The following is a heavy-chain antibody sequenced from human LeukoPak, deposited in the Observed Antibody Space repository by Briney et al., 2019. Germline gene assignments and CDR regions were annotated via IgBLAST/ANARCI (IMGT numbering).Heavy chain of an antibody. D-gene: IGHD3-10*02. CDR2: IFYRETT. J-gene: IGHJ4*02. CDR3: AGAKRIFGELLPLDS. Sequence: SETLSLTCTVSGGSINSVDYYWTWIRLHPGKGLEWIGYIFYRETTYYNPSLASRITISLDASKRQFSLQMSDVTAADTAIYYCAGAKRIFGELLPLDSWGQGTLVAVSS. V-gene: IGHV4-31*03. CDR1: GGSINSVDYY.